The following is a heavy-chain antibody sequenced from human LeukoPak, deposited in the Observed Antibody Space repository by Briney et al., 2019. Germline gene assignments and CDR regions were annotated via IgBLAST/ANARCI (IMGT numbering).Heavy chain of an antibody. V-gene: IGHV2-5*01. Sequence: SGPTLVNPTQTLTLTCTFSGFSLSTSGVGVGWIRQPPGKALEWLALIYWNNDKRYSPSLKSRLTITNDTSKNQVVLTMTNVDPVDTATYYCAHRRGYYDSSGPYFDYWGQGTLVTVSS. CDR3: AHRRGYYDSSGPYFDY. D-gene: IGHD3-22*01. CDR2: IYWNNDK. CDR1: GFSLSTSGVG. J-gene: IGHJ4*02.